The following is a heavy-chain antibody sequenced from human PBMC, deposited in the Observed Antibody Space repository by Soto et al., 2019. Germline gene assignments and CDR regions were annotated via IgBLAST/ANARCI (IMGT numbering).Heavy chain of an antibody. CDR1: GYTFTNYY. V-gene: IGHV1-46*01. J-gene: IGHJ4*02. CDR3: ARDLAAGDH. CDR2: INPFNPTGTST. D-gene: IGHD6-13*01. Sequence: QVQLVQSGAEVKKPGASVKISCRASGYTFTNYYKHWVRQAPGQGLEWLGIINPFNPTGTSTNYAQKFQGRVTLTMDTSTSTVYMELSGLRSEDTAMFYCARDLAAGDHWGQGTLVIVSS.